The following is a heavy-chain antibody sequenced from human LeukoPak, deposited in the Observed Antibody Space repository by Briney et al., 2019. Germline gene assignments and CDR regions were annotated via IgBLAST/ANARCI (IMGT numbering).Heavy chain of an antibody. CDR3: VRTLVVY. CDR1: GFSITSYY. Sequence: GGSLRLSCAASGFSITSYYMGWVRQAPGKGLEWVANINQDGSVKYYVDSVKGRFTISRDNPKNSLYLLMNNLRAEDTALYYCVRTLVVYWGQGALVTVSS. J-gene: IGHJ4*02. V-gene: IGHV3-7*01. CDR2: INQDGSVK.